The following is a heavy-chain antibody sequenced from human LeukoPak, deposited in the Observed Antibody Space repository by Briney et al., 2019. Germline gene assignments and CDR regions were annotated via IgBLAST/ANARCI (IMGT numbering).Heavy chain of an antibody. CDR3: ARGAFLEWSHFDY. CDR1: GYTFTGYY. J-gene: IGHJ4*02. D-gene: IGHD3-3*02. CDR2: INPNSGGT. V-gene: IGHV1-2*02. Sequence: ASVKVSCKASGYTFTGYYMHWVRQAPGQGLEWMGWINPNSGGTNYAQKFQGRVTMTRDTYISTAYMELSRLRSDDTAVYYCARGAFLEWSHFDYWGQGTLVTVSS.